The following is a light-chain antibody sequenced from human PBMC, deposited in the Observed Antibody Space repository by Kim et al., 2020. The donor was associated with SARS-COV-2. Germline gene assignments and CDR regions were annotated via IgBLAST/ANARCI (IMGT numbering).Light chain of an antibody. CDR3: CSYISDNTYV. V-gene: IGLV2-18*02. Sequence: QSALTQPPSVSGSPGQSVAISCTGTSSDVGSYDRVSCYRQSPGTAPKLMIYEVSNRPSGVPDRFSGSKSGNTASLTITGLQAEDEADYYCCSYISDNTYVFGTGTKVTVL. CDR1: SSDVGSYDR. CDR2: EVS. J-gene: IGLJ1*01.